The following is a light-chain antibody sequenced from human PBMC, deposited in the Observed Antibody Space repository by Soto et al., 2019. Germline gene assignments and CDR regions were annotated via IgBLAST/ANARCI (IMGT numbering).Light chain of an antibody. V-gene: IGKV3-20*01. CDR1: QNVGGRF. J-gene: IGKJ5*01. CDR3: QQYGTSPTA. CDR2: VAS. Sequence: EIVLTQSPGTLSLSPGERATLSCRASQNVGGRFLAWYQQKPGQAPRLLINVASTRATGIPDRFSGSGSGTDFTLTISRLEPEDFAVYCCQQYGTSPTAFGQGTRLEIK.